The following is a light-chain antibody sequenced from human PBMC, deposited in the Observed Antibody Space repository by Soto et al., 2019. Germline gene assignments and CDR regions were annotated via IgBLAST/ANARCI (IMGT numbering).Light chain of an antibody. Sequence: QSALTQPASVSESPGQSITISCTGTSSDVGGYNYVSWYQQHPGKAPKLMIYDVSNRPSGVSNRFSGSKSGNTASLTISGLQAEDEANYYCSSYTSSNTLVFGAGTKVTV. J-gene: IGLJ2*01. CDR2: DVS. V-gene: IGLV2-14*01. CDR3: SSYTSSNTLV. CDR1: SSDVGGYNY.